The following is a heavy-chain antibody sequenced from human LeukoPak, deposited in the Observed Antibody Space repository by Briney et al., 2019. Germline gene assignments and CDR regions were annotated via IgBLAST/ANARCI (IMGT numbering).Heavy chain of an antibody. V-gene: IGHV3-30*02. CDR2: IRHDGSNE. CDR1: GFTFSSYG. CDR3: AKDPRRVARLITFGGGRPYYFDY. J-gene: IGHJ4*02. Sequence: PGGSLRLSCAASGFTFSSYGMHWVRQAPGKGLAWVAFIRHDGSNEYYADSVKGRFTISRDNSKNTLYLQMNSLRAEDTAVYYCAKDPRRVARLITFGGGRPYYFDYWGQGTLVTVSS. D-gene: IGHD3-16*01.